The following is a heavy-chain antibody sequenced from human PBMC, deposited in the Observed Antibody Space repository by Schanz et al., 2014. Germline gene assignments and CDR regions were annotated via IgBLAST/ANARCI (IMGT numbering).Heavy chain of an antibody. CDR2: VSPYSGDT. CDR3: ARATTAWPFDL. J-gene: IGHJ4*02. Sequence: QVQLVQSGAEVKKPGASVKVSCKASGYRFIGYYVHWVRQAPGQGLEWMGRVSPYSGDTNYAQMFQGRVTMTTDTATNTAYMELRSLRLDDTAVYYCARATTAWPFDLWGQGTLVTVSS. CDR1: GYRFIGYY. D-gene: IGHD4-17*01. V-gene: IGHV1-2*06.